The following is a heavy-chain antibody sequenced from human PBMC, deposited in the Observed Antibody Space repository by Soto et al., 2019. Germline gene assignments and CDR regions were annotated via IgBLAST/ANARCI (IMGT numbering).Heavy chain of an antibody. CDR1: GGTLSSYS. Sequence: QVQLVQSGPEVKKPGSSVKVSCKTSGGTLSSYSISWVRQAPGQGLEWGGRIITFVGKANVAQQFQGRVTITADRYTDTTYMELRRLTSDDTAVYYCARVTGGHYSGGNYMDVWGTGTTVTVSS. D-gene: IGHD2-8*02. CDR2: IITFVGKA. CDR3: ARVTGGHYSGGNYMDV. J-gene: IGHJ6*03. V-gene: IGHV1-69*08.